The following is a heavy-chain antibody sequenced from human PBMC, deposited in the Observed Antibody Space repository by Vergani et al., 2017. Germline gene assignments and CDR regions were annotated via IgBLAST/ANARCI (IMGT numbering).Heavy chain of an antibody. D-gene: IGHD6-13*01. CDR3: ASTPTAVDSSSWTLDY. J-gene: IGHJ4*02. CDR2: IYPGDSDT. V-gene: IGHV5-51*03. CDR1: GYSFTSYW. Sequence: EVQLVQSGAEVKKPGESLKISCKGSGYSFTSYWIGWVRQMPGKGLEWMGIIYPGDSDTRYSPSFQGQVTISADKSISTAYLQWSSLKASDTAMYYCASTPTAVDSSSWTLDYWGQGTLVTVSA.